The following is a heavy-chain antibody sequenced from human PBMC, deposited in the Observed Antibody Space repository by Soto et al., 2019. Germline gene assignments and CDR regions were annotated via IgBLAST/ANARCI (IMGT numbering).Heavy chain of an antibody. CDR2: FDPEDGET. CDR3: ASSGGSYSWGHYYYYGMDV. V-gene: IGHV1-24*01. J-gene: IGHJ6*02. D-gene: IGHD1-26*01. Sequence: GASVKVSCKVSGYTLTELSMHWVRQAPGKGLEWMGGFDPEDGETIYAQKFQGRVTMTEDTSTDTAYMELSSLRSEDTAVYYCASSGGSYSWGHYYYYGMDVWGQGTTVTVSS. CDR1: GYTLTELS.